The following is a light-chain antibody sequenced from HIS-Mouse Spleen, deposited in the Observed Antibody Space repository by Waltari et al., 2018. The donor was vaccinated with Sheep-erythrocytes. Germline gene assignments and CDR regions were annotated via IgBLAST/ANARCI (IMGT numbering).Light chain of an antibody. CDR3: CSYAGSYNHV. CDR1: RSAVGGDNY. J-gene: IGLJ1*01. CDR2: DVS. Sequence: QSALTQPRSVSGSPGQSVTISCTGTRSAVGGDNYVSWYQQHPGKAPKLMIYDVSKRPSGVPDRFSGSKSGNTASLTISGLQAEDEADYYCCSYAGSYNHVFATGTKVTVL. V-gene: IGLV2-11*01.